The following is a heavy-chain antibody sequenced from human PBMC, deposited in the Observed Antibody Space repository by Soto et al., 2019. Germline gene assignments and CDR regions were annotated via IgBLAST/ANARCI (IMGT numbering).Heavy chain of an antibody. D-gene: IGHD6-13*01. CDR1: GGSISSSSYY. V-gene: IGHV4-39*01. CDR2: IYYSGST. CDR3: ARQGPYSSSWYDYWYFDL. J-gene: IGHJ2*01. Sequence: QLQLQESGPGLVKPSETLSLTCTVSGGSISSSSYYWGWIRQPPGKGLEWIGSIYYSGSTYYNPSLKRRVTISVDTSKNQFSLKLSSVTAADTAVYYCARQGPYSSSWYDYWYFDLWGRGTLVTVSS.